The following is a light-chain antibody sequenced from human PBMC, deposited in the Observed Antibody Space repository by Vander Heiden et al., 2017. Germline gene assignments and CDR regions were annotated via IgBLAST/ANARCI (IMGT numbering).Light chain of an antibody. J-gene: IGKJ2*01. Sequence: AIRMTQSPSSLSASTGDRVTITCRASQGISSYLAWYQQKPGKAPKLLIYAASTLQSGVPSRFSGSGSGTDFTLTISCLQSEDFATYYCQQYYSYPNTCGQGTKLEIK. CDR1: QGISSY. V-gene: IGKV1-8*01. CDR2: AAS. CDR3: QQYYSYPNT.